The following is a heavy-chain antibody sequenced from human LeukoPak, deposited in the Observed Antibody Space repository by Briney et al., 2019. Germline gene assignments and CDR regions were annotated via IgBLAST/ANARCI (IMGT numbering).Heavy chain of an antibody. V-gene: IGHV1-2*02. D-gene: IGHD6-19*01. CDR2: INPNSGGT. J-gene: IGHJ3*02. CDR1: GYTFTGYY. Sequence: ASVKVSRKASGYTFTGYYMHWVRQAPGQGLEWMGWINPNSGGTNYAQKFQGRVTMTRDTSISTAYMELSRLGSDDTAVYYCARDSGWSYDAFDIWGQGTMVTVSS. CDR3: ARDSGWSYDAFDI.